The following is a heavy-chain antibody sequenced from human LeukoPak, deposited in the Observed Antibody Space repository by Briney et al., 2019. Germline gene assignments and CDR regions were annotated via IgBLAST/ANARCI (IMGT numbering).Heavy chain of an antibody. CDR3: AKAYYDTSGYYYFDY. V-gene: IGHV3-33*06. CDR1: GLTFSMYG. D-gene: IGHD3-22*01. J-gene: IGHJ4*01. Sequence: PGRSLRLSCAASGLTFSMYGMHWVRQAPGKGLEWVAVIRHDGSNKYYADSVKGRFTISRDNSKNTLYLQMNSLRPEDTAVYYCAKAYYDTSGYYYFDYWGHGTLVTVSS. CDR2: IRHDGSNK.